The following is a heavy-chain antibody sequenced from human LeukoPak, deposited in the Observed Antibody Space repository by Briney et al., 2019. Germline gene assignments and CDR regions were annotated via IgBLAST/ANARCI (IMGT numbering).Heavy chain of an antibody. V-gene: IGHV4-39*01. CDR3: ARLTYTYYYDSSTYSF. D-gene: IGHD3-22*01. CDR2: IYYSGST. CDR1: GCSISSYSYY. Sequence: SETLSLTCTVSGCSISSYSYYWVWIRQPPGKGLEWIGSIYYSGSTYYNPSLKSRVTISVDTSKNQFSLRLSSVTAADTAVYYCARLTYTYYYDSSTYSFWGQGTLVTVSS. J-gene: IGHJ4*02.